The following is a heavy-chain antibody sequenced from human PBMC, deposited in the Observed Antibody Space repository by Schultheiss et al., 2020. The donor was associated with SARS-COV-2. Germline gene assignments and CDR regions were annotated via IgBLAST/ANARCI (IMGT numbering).Heavy chain of an antibody. J-gene: IGHJ6*02. CDR3: AKDRATTVTLYYYYFGMDV. Sequence: GGSLRLSCAASGFTFSSYGMHWVRQAPGKGLEWVALISYDGSNKYYADSVKGRFTISRDSSKNTLYLQMNSLRADDTAVYYCAKDRATTVTLYYYYFGMDVWGQGTTVTVSS. CDR2: ISYDGSNK. CDR1: GFTFSSYG. D-gene: IGHD4-11*01. V-gene: IGHV3-30*18.